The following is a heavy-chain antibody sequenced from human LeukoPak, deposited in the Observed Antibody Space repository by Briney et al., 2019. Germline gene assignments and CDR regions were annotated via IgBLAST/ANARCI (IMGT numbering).Heavy chain of an antibody. V-gene: IGHV4-4*09. CDR2: IYTSGST. D-gene: IGHD6-13*01. CDR3: ARHSSSWTNWFDP. CDR1: GGSISSYY. Sequence: PSETLSLTCTVSGGSISSYYWSWIRQPPGKGLEWIGYIYTSGSTNYNPSLKSRVTISVDTSKNQFSLKLSSVTAADTAVYYCARHSSSWTNWFDPWGQGTLVTVSS. J-gene: IGHJ5*02.